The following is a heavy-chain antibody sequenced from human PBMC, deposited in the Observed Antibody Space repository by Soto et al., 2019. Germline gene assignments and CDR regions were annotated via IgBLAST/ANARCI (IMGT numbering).Heavy chain of an antibody. CDR3: ARLVKLSSGWHPPDY. J-gene: IGHJ4*02. CDR2: ISASNGNT. V-gene: IGHV1-18*01. Sequence: QVQLVQSGAEVKKPGASVKVSCKASGYSFTSYGISWVRQAPGQGLEWMGWISASNGNTNYALKLQGRVTMTTDTSTNTAYMELRSLRSDDTAVYYCARLVKLSSGWHPPDYWGRGTLITVSS. CDR1: GYSFTSYG. D-gene: IGHD6-19*01.